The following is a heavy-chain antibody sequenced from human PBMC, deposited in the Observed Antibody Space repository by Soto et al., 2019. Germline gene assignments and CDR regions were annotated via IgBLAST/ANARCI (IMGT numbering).Heavy chain of an antibody. J-gene: IGHJ4*02. D-gene: IGHD6-13*01. CDR2: IYYSGST. V-gene: IGHV4-30-4*01. Sequence: QVQLQESGPGLVKPSQTLSLTCTVSGGSISSGDYYWSWIRQPPGKGLEWIGYIYYSGSTYYNPSLKSRVTISVDTSKNQFSLKLSSVTAADTAVYYCAREVLVRPSAAGTNYWGQGTLVPVSS. CDR1: GGSISSGDYY. CDR3: AREVLVRPSAAGTNY.